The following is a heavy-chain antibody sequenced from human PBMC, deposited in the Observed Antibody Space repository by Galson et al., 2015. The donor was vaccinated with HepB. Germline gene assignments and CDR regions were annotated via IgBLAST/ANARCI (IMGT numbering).Heavy chain of an antibody. Sequence: SVKVSCKASGFTFTSSAMQWVRQARGQRLEWIGWIVVGSGNTNYAQQFQERVTITRDMSTSTAYMELSSLRSEDTAVYYCAAADTGFRDDAFDIWGQGTMVTVSS. CDR2: IVVGSGNT. J-gene: IGHJ3*02. D-gene: IGHD7-27*01. CDR1: GFTFTSSA. CDR3: AAADTGFRDDAFDI. V-gene: IGHV1-58*02.